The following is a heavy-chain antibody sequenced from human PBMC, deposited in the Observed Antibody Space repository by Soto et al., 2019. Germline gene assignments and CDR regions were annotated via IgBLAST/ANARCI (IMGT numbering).Heavy chain of an antibody. CDR2: IYSGGST. CDR1: GGFVNSDAHS. V-gene: IGHV4-61*08. J-gene: IGHJ6*02. Sequence: ASETLSLTCTVSGGFVNSDAHSWSWIRQTPGKRLEWIGFIYSGGSTKNPSLRSRVTMSVDTSKNQFSLKLRSVIVADTAVYHCARFVRSCSATTCSTRADVWGQGITVTVSS. D-gene: IGHD2-2*01. CDR3: ARFVRSCSATTCSTRADV.